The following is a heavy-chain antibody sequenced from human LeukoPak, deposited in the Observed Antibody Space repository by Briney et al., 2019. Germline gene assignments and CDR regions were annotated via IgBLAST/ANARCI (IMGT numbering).Heavy chain of an antibody. CDR1: GYTFTDYY. Sequence: ASIKVSCKASGYTFTDYYIHWVRQAPGQGLEWMGWISPNSGGTSSAQKFQGRVTMTRDTSISTAYMELSRLRSDDTAVYYCALASSGWIHEGYWGQGTLLTVSS. V-gene: IGHV1-2*02. CDR3: ALASSGWIHEGY. CDR2: ISPNSGGT. J-gene: IGHJ4*02. D-gene: IGHD3-3*02.